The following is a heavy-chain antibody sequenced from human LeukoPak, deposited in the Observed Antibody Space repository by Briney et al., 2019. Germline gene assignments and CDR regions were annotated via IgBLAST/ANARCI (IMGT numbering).Heavy chain of an antibody. J-gene: IGHJ4*02. CDR3: ARDKEYSYGHFDY. Sequence: KPSETLSLTCTVSGGSISSYYWSWIRQPPGKGLEWIGYIYYSGSTNYNPSLKSRVTISVDTSKNQFSLKLSSVTAADTAVYYCARDKEYSYGHFDYWGQGTLVTVSS. D-gene: IGHD5-18*01. CDR1: GGSISSYY. V-gene: IGHV4-59*01. CDR2: IYYSGST.